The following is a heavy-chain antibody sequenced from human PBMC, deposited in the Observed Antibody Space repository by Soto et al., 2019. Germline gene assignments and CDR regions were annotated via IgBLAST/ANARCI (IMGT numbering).Heavy chain of an antibody. J-gene: IGHJ3*02. CDR1: GFTFSNAW. V-gene: IGHV3-15*07. CDR2: IKSKTDGGST. CDR3: ARDDPLPPSGYDLELPSDAFDI. Sequence: PGGSLRLSCAASGFTFSNAWMNWVRQAPGKGLEWVGRIKSKTDGGSTGYAAPVKGRFTISRDNSKNTLYLQMNSLRAEDTAVYYCARDDPLPPSGYDLELPSDAFDIWGQGTMVTVSS. D-gene: IGHD5-12*01.